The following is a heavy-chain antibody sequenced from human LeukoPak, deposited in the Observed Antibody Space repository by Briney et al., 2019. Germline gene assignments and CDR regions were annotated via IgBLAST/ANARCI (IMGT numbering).Heavy chain of an antibody. D-gene: IGHD2-2*02. J-gene: IGHJ6*03. CDR3: ARGRIVVVPAAILSYYMDV. CDR1: GGSISSYY. CDR2: IYYSGST. V-gene: IGHV4-59*12. Sequence: PSETLSLTCTVSGGSISSYYWSWIRQPPGKGLEWIGYIYYSGSTNYNPSLKSRVTISVDTSKNQFSLKLSSVTAADTAVYYCARGRIVVVPAAILSYYMDVWGKGTTVTVSS.